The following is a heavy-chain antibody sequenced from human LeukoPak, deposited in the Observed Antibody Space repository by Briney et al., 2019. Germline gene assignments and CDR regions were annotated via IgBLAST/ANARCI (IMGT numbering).Heavy chain of an antibody. D-gene: IGHD3-10*01. CDR3: ARDRGGYGSGSYYKRVWYYFDY. Sequence: GASVKVSCKASGYSSTNYGISWVRQAPGQGLEWMGWTHIYRGNTNYAQKFQGRVTMTTDTSTSTVYMELSSLRSEDTAVYYCARDRGGYGSGSYYKRVWYYFDYWGQGTLVTVSS. V-gene: IGHV1-18*01. J-gene: IGHJ4*02. CDR1: GYSSTNYG. CDR2: THIYRGNT.